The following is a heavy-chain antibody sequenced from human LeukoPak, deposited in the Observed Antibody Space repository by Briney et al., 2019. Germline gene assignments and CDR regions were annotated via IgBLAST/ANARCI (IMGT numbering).Heavy chain of an antibody. CDR2: IKPDGSEK. D-gene: IGHD2-2*02. CDR3: ARDYSYIDY. J-gene: IGHJ4*02. CDR1: GFTFSSYA. Sequence: GGSLRLSCAASGFTFSSYAMSWVRQAPGKGLEWVANIKPDGSEKYYVDSVKGRFTISRDNAKNSLYLQMNSLRAEDTAIYYCARDYSYIDYWSQGTLVTVSS. V-gene: IGHV3-7*05.